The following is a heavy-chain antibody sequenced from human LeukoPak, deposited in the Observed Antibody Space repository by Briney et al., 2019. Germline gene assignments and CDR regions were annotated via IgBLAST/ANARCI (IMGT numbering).Heavy chain of an antibody. CDR3: VRDGGVSGYDLLDY. CDR1: GFTFSSYG. V-gene: IGHV3-7*01. D-gene: IGHD5-12*01. J-gene: IGHJ4*02. CDR2: INQDGSEE. Sequence: GGSLRLSCAASGFTFSSYGMHWVRQAPGKGLEWVAQINQDGSEEYYMDSVEARSTISRDNAKNSVFLQMNSLRAEDTAVYYCVRDGGVSGYDLLDYWGQGTLVTVSS.